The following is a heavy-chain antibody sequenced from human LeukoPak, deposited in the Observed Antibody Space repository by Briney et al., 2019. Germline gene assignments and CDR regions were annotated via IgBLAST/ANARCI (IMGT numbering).Heavy chain of an antibody. CDR3: ARDCSGGSCWYYYYMDV. V-gene: IGHV1-18*01. CDR1: GYTFTGYG. Sequence: ASVKVSCKTSGYTFTGYGISWVRQAPGQGLEWMGWISAYNANTNYAQKFQGRVTMTTDTSTSTAYMELRSLRSDDTAVYYCARDCSGGSCWYYYYMDVWGKGTTVTVSS. J-gene: IGHJ6*03. D-gene: IGHD2-15*01. CDR2: ISAYNANT.